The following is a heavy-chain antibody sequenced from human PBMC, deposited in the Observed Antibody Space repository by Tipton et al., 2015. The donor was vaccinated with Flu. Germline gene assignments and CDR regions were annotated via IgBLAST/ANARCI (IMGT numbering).Heavy chain of an antibody. D-gene: IGHD1-26*01. CDR3: ARDGVGATIDAFDI. Sequence: LRLSCTVSGGSINHYYWSWIRQPPGKGLEWIGQIYYRGNTRYNPSLESRITISIDTSNDQFSLRLNSVTAADTAVYYCARDGVGATIDAFDIWGHGTMVTISS. CDR1: GGSINHYY. CDR2: IYYRGNT. J-gene: IGHJ3*02. V-gene: IGHV4-59*01.